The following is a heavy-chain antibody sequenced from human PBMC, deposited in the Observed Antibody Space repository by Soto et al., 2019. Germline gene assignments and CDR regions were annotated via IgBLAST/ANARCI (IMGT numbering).Heavy chain of an antibody. V-gene: IGHV1-3*01. D-gene: IGHD5-12*01. CDR2: INAGNGNT. J-gene: IGHJ6*02. Sequence: ASVKVSCKASGYTFTSYAMHWVRQAPGQRLEWMGWINAGNGNTKYSQKFQGRVTITRDTSASTAYMELSSLRSEDTAVYYCARAVATTHYYYHYGIDVSAQRTTVPVSS. CDR1: GYTFTSYA. CDR3: ARAVATTHYYYHYGIDV.